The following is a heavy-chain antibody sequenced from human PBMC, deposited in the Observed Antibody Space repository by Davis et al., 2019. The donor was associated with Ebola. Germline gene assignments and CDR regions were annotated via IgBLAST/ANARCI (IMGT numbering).Heavy chain of an antibody. D-gene: IGHD2-2*02. V-gene: IGHV3-9*01. CDR1: GFAFGDYA. CDR3: AKGRTIPLALDF. Sequence: GGSLRLSCAGSGFAFGDYAMHWVRQAPGKGLEWVSGISWNSDSIVYAYSVKGRFTISRDNAKNSLYLQMNSLRGEDTAFYYCAKGRTIPLALDFWGRGTLVTVSS. J-gene: IGHJ4*02. CDR2: ISWNSDSI.